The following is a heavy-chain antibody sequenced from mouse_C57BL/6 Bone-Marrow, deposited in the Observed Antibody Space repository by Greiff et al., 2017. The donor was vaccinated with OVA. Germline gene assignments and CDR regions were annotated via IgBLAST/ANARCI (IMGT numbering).Heavy chain of an antibody. J-gene: IGHJ2*01. CDR2: IYTRDGST. Sequence: QVQLQQSDAELVKPGASVKISCKVSGYTFTDHTIHWMKQRPEQGLEWIGYIYTRDGSTKYNEKFKGKATLTADKSSSTAYLQLNSRTSEDSAVYFCARKGGYDGYYGFDYWGQGTTLTVSS. V-gene: IGHV1-78*01. CDR1: GYTFTDHT. D-gene: IGHD2-3*01. CDR3: ARKGGYDGYYGFDY.